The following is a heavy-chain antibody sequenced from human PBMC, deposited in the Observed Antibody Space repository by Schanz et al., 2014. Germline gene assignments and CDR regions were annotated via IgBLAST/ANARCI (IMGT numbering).Heavy chain of an antibody. V-gene: IGHV3-30*04. CDR3: AGRKRWKVWGVDPFDY. J-gene: IGHJ4*02. D-gene: IGHD3-10*01. CDR1: GFTFSNYA. Sequence: QVQVVESGGGVVQPGRSLRLSCAASGFTFSNYAMHWVRQAPGKGLEWVAVVSYDGSNRDYADSVRGRFTISRDNSKNTRYLQMNSLRVEDTAVYYWAGRKRWKVWGVDPFDYWGQGTLVTVSS. CDR2: VSYDGSNR.